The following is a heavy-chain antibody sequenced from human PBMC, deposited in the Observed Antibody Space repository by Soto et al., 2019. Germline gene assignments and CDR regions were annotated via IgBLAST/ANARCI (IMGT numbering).Heavy chain of an antibody. CDR1: GYTFTSYY. Sequence: ASVKVSCKASGYTFTSYYMHWVRQAPGQGLEWMGIINPSGGSTGYAEKFQGRVTMTRDTSTSTVYMELSSLRSEDTAVYYCAREAAPAATPYYYDYGMDVWGQGTTVTVSS. CDR3: AREAAPAATPYYYDYGMDV. CDR2: INPSGGST. D-gene: IGHD2-15*01. J-gene: IGHJ6*02. V-gene: IGHV1-46*01.